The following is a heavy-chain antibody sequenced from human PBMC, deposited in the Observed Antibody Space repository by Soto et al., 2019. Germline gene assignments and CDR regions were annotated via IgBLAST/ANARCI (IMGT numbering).Heavy chain of an antibody. Sequence: PGGSLRLSCAASGFPFSKFAMSWVRQAPGKGLDWVVASSGSGGSRNYADSVQGRCIISRDNPNDTVSLQMNSLKVEDTAVYFCAKDLRIAVSLFDFWGQGTLVTVSS. D-gene: IGHD6-19*01. CDR3: AKDLRIAVSLFDF. CDR1: GFPFSKFA. V-gene: IGHV3-23*01. J-gene: IGHJ4*02. CDR2: SSGSGGSR.